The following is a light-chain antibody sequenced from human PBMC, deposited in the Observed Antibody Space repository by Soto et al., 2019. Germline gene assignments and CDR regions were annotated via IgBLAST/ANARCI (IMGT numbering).Light chain of an antibody. Sequence: EIVMTQSPATLSVSPGERATLSCRASQSVSSNLAWYQQKPGQAPRLLIYGASTRATGIPASFSGSGSGTEFTLTISSLQSEDVAVYYCQQYNNWLARTFGVGTKVEIK. CDR2: GAS. CDR3: QQYNNWLART. V-gene: IGKV3-15*01. J-gene: IGKJ4*02. CDR1: QSVSSN.